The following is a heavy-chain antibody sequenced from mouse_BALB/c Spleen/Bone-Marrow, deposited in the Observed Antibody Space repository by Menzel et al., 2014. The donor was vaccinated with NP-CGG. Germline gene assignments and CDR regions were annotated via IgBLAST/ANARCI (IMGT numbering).Heavy chain of an antibody. J-gene: IGHJ2*01. V-gene: IGHV2-4-1*01. CDR3: ARTSNYVDFDC. CDR2: IWSGGGS. CDR1: GISLTSYG. Sequence: QVQLKQSGPGLVQPSQSLSITCTVSGISLTSYGVHWVRQSPGKGLEWLGAIWSGGGSDYNAAFISRLSITKDDSKSQVFFKMFSLQVDDTAIYYCARTSNYVDFDCWGQGTTLTVSS. D-gene: IGHD2-5*01.